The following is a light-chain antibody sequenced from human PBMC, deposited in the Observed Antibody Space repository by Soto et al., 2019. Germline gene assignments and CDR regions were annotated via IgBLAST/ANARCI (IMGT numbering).Light chain of an antibody. V-gene: IGLV2-14*03. CDR1: STDIGSYNY. J-gene: IGLJ2*01. CDR3: SSYGASSTL. CDR2: DVS. Sequence: QSALTQPASLSGSPGQSITISCTGTSTDIGSYNYVSWYQQHPGKAPKLMIFDVSYRPSGISDRFSGSKSGNTASLTISGPQPEDEADYYCSSYGASSTLFGGGTKLTVL.